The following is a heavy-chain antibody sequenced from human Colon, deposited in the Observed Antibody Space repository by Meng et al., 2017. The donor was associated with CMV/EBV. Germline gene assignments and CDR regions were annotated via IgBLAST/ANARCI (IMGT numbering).Heavy chain of an antibody. CDR1: GYTFSNYG. CDR3: ARGMGGLGYYSDS. CDR2: ISAYNGDT. V-gene: IGHV1-18*01. D-gene: IGHD3-16*01. J-gene: IGHJ4*02. Sequence: QAQLVQSGDEVKKHGASVKLSCKTSGYTFSNYGITWVRQAPGKGLEWMGWISAYNGDTNYEQKFQGRVTMTTDRSTSTAYMELRSLRSDDTAVYYCARGMGGLGYYSDSWGQGTLVTVSS.